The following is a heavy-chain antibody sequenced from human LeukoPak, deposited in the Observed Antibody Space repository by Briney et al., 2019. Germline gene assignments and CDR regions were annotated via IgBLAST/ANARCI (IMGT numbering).Heavy chain of an antibody. Sequence: GASVKVSCKVPGYTLTESSMHWVRQAPGKGLEWMGGFDPEDGETIYAQKFQGRVTMTEDTSTDTAYMELSSLRSEDTAVYYCATPSTGYCSGGSCYSGAFDIWGQGTMVTVSS. CDR1: GYTLTESS. J-gene: IGHJ3*02. D-gene: IGHD2-15*01. CDR3: ATPSTGYCSGGSCYSGAFDI. V-gene: IGHV1-24*01. CDR2: FDPEDGET.